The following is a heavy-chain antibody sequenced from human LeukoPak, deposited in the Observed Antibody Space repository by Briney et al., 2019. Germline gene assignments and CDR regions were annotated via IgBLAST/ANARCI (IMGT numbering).Heavy chain of an antibody. D-gene: IGHD6-6*01. CDR3: ARKYSRRAFDI. J-gene: IGHJ3*02. V-gene: IGHV3-7*01. CDR1: GFTFSSYW. Sequence: PGGSLRLSCAASGFTFSSYWMSWVRQAPGRGLEWVANIKQDGSEKYYVDSVKGRFTISRDNAKNSLYLQMNSLRAEDTAVYYCARKYSRRAFDIWGQGTMVTVSS. CDR2: IKQDGSEK.